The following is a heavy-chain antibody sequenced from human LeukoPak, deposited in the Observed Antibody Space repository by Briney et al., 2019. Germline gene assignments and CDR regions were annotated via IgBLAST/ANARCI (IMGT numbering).Heavy chain of an antibody. Sequence: PGGSLRLSCAASGFTFSNAWMSWVRQAPGKGLEWVGRIKSKTDGGTTDYAAPVKGRFTISRDDSKNTLYLQMNSLKTEDTAVYYCTTTGDDFWSGYYKDAFDIWGQGTMVTVSS. J-gene: IGHJ3*02. CDR1: GFTFSNAW. V-gene: IGHV3-15*01. CDR2: IKSKTDGGTT. CDR3: TTTGDDFWSGYYKDAFDI. D-gene: IGHD3-3*01.